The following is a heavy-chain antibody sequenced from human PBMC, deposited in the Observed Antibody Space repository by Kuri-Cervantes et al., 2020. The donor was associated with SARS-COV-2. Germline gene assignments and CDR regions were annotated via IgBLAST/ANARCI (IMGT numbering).Heavy chain of an antibody. CDR3: AREAFGYCSGGSCYSHY. J-gene: IGHJ4*02. D-gene: IGHD2-15*01. V-gene: IGHV3-23*01. CDR1: RFTFNTYA. Sequence: GESLKISCTASRFTFNTYAMSWVRQAPGKGLEWVSAISGSGGSTYYADSVKGRFTISRDNSKNTLYLQMNSLRAEDTAVYYCAREAFGYCSGGSCYSHYWGQGTLVTVSS. CDR2: ISGSGGST.